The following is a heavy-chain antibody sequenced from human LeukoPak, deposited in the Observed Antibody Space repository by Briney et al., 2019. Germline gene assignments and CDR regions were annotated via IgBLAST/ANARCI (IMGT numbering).Heavy chain of an antibody. J-gene: IGHJ4*02. D-gene: IGHD3-10*01. V-gene: IGHV3-64*01. CDR3: TTDYRVEVWFGEFLYKGPEY. CDR1: GFTFSSYA. Sequence: PGGSLRLSCAASGFTFSSYAMHWVRQAPGKGLEYVSAISSNGGSTYYSNSVKGRFTISRDDSKNTLYLQMNSLKTDDTAVYYCTTDYRVEVWFGEFLYKGPEYWGQGILVTVSS. CDR2: ISSNGGST.